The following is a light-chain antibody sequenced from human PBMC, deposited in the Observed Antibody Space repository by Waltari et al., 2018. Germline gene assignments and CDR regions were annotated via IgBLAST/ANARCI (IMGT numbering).Light chain of an antibody. CDR1: QSVSRS. J-gene: IGKJ1*01. V-gene: IGKV3-20*01. CDR3: LKYVDLPAT. Sequence: EIVLTQSPGTLSLSPGERATLSCRASQSVSRSLAWYQQKPGQAPRLLIYDASSRATGLPDRFSGSGSGTDFSLTISRLEPEDFAVYYCLKYVDLPATFGQGTKVEIK. CDR2: DAS.